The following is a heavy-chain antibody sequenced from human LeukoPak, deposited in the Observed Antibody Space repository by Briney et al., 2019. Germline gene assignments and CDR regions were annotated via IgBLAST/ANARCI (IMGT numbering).Heavy chain of an antibody. CDR2: IYYSGST. Sequence: PSETLSLTCTVSGGPISSYYWSWIRQPPGKGLEWIGHIYYSGSTNYNPSLKSRVTISVDTSKNQSSLELSSVTAADTAVYYCARGATTVTTLGFNFDYWGQGTLVTVSS. V-gene: IGHV4-59*01. CDR3: ARGATTVTTLGFNFDY. J-gene: IGHJ4*02. CDR1: GGPISSYY. D-gene: IGHD4-17*01.